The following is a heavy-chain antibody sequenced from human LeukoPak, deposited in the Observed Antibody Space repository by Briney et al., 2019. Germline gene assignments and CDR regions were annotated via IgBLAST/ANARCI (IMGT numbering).Heavy chain of an antibody. D-gene: IGHD3-10*01. CDR1: GYIFTGYY. CDR3: ARTLGPLWFGELDY. Sequence: VASVKVSCKASGYIFTGYYMHWVRQAPGQGLEWMGWIDPNSGGTNYAQKFQGRVAMTRDTSISTAYMELSSLRSDDTAVYYCARTLGPLWFGELDYWGQGTLVTVSS. CDR2: IDPNSGGT. J-gene: IGHJ4*02. V-gene: IGHV1-2*02.